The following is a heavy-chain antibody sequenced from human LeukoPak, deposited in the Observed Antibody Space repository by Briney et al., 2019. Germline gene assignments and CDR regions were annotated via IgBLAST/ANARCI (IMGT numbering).Heavy chain of an antibody. Sequence: GGSLRLSCAASGFTFSSYWMHWVRQAPGKGLVWVSRINTDGSSTSYADSVKGRFTISRDNAKNSLYLQMNSLRAEDMALYYCAKGLEYYDFWSGYDYWGQGTLVTVSS. CDR3: AKGLEYYDFWSGYDY. V-gene: IGHV3-74*01. J-gene: IGHJ4*02. D-gene: IGHD3-3*01. CDR1: GFTFSSYW. CDR2: INTDGSST.